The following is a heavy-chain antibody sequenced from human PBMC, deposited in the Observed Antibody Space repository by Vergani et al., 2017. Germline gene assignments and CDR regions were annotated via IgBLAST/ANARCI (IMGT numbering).Heavy chain of an antibody. J-gene: IGHJ4*02. D-gene: IGHD6-13*01. Sequence: QMQLVQSGPEVKKPGTSVKVSCKASGFTFTSSAVQWVRQARGQRLEWIGWIVVGSGNTNYAQKFQERVTITREMSTSTAYMELSSLRSEETAVYYCAALKYSSSWLEFDYWGQGTLVTVSS. CDR3: AALKYSSSWLEFDY. V-gene: IGHV1-58*01. CDR1: GFTFTSSA. CDR2: IVVGSGNT.